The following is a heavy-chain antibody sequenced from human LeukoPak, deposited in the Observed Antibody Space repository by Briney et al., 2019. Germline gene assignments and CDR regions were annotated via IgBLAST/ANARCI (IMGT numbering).Heavy chain of an antibody. Sequence: PGRSLRLSCAASGFTFSSYTMHWVRQAPGKGLEWVAIISYDGSNKYYADSVKGRFTISRDNPKNTLYLQMNSLRAEDTAVYYCARDGCSGGNCHNFRYWGQGTLVTVSS. V-gene: IGHV3-30-3*01. J-gene: IGHJ4*02. CDR1: GFTFSSYT. CDR2: ISYDGSNK. CDR3: ARDGCSGGNCHNFRY. D-gene: IGHD2-15*01.